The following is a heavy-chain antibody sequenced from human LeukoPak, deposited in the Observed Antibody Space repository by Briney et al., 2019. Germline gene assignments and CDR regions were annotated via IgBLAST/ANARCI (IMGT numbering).Heavy chain of an antibody. CDR2: IYGDGTT. D-gene: IGHD2/OR15-2a*01. J-gene: IGHJ6*02. CDR1: GITVSNTY. CDR3: ATDPVIRNGMNV. Sequence: PGGSLTLSCEASGITVSNTYVNWIRQAPGKGLEWVSVIYGDGTTYLAASVKGRFTITRDTSKNTFYLQMNGLRSQDTAVYYCATDPVIRNGMNVWGQGTTVTLSS. V-gene: IGHV3-66*02.